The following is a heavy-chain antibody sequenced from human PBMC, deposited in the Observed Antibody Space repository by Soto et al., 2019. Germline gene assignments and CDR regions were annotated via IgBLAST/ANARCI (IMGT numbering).Heavy chain of an antibody. D-gene: IGHD5-12*01. CDR3: ARHVAVATISWGTYGMDV. CDR2: INSDGSNT. V-gene: IGHV3-74*01. CDR1: GFTFSSYW. J-gene: IGHJ6*02. Sequence: EVQLVESGGGLVQPGGSLRLSCAASGFTFSSYWMHWVRQAPGEGLVWVSRINSDGSNTTYADSVKGRFTTSRDNAKNKRFLQMNSLRGEDTAVYYCARHVAVATISWGTYGMDVWGQGTTVTVSS.